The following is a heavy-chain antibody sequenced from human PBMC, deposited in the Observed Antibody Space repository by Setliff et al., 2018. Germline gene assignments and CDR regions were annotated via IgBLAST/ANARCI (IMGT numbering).Heavy chain of an antibody. D-gene: IGHD1-20*01. CDR1: GYSISSDYY. J-gene: IGHJ4*02. CDR2: IYYSGST. CDR3: ASGLNWLSSTEFDY. Sequence: SSETLSLTCTVSGYSISSDYYWGWIRQPPGKGLEWIGCIYYSGSTYYNPSLKSRVTISLDTPKNQFSLKLTSVTAADTAVYYCASGLNWLSSTEFDYWGQGTLVTVSS. V-gene: IGHV4-38-2*02.